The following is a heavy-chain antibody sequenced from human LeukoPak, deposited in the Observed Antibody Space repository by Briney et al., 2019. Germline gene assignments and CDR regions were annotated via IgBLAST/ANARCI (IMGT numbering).Heavy chain of an antibody. Sequence: GGSLRPSCAASGFTFSSYSMNWVRQAPGKGLEWVSYISSSSSTIYYADSVKGRFTISRDNAKNSLYLQMNSLRAEDTAVYYCARDSEDDDYYYYYYMDVWGKGTTVTVSS. V-gene: IGHV3-48*01. CDR2: ISSSSSTI. J-gene: IGHJ6*03. CDR3: ARDSEDDDYYYYYYMDV. D-gene: IGHD1-1*01. CDR1: GFTFSSYS.